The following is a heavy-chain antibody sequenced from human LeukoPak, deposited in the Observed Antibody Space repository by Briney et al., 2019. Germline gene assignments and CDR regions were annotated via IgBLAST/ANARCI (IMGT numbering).Heavy chain of an antibody. CDR2: ISDYNGDT. CDR1: GYTFRNYG. D-gene: IGHD6-13*01. V-gene: IGHV1-18*01. Sequence: ASVEVSCQASGYTFRNYGISWVRQAPGQGLEWMGWISDYNGDTNYARKLQGRVTMTTETSTTTAYMELRSLRSDDTAVYYCARDLGQLADSLIGHWGQGTLVIVSS. J-gene: IGHJ4*02. CDR3: ARDLGQLADSLIGH.